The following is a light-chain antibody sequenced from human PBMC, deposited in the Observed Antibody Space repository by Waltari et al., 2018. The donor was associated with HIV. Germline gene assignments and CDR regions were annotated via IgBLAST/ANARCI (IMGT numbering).Light chain of an antibody. J-gene: IGLJ1*01. V-gene: IGLV2-14*01. Sequence: QSALTQPASVSGSPGQSITISCTGTSSDVGGYNYVSWYQQHPGKAPKLMIYEVNNRPSGVSKRFSGSKSGNTASLTISGLQAEDEADYYCSSYTSSITPLVFGTGTKVTVL. CDR1: SSDVGGYNY. CDR2: EVN. CDR3: SSYTSSITPLV.